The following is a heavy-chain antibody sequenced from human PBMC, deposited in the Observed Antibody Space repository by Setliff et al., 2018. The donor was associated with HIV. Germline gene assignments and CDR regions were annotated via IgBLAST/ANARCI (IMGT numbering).Heavy chain of an antibody. V-gene: IGHV1-18*01. J-gene: IGHJ3*02. Sequence: ASVKVSCKSSGYTFTNYGFTWVRQAPGQGLEWMGWISAYNGNTNFAHKVQGRVTMTTDTSTNTAYMELRSLRSDDTAVYYCARAGYYDSSDYYGLGAFDIWGQGTMVTVSS. D-gene: IGHD3-22*01. CDR1: GYTFTNYG. CDR2: ISAYNGNT. CDR3: ARAGYYDSSDYYGLGAFDI.